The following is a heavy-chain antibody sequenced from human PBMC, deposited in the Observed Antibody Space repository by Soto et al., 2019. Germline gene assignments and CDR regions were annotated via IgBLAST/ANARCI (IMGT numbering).Heavy chain of an antibody. V-gene: IGHV1-69*06. CDR3: ARDRTDSGYYTNWLDP. CDR2: IIPIFGTT. J-gene: IGHJ5*02. Sequence: SVKVSCKASGGTFGSDAITWVRQAPGQGLEWVGRIIPIFGTTNYAQNLQGRVTISADKSTLTSYMELRSLTSDDTALYYCARDRTDSGYYTNWLDPWGQGTQVTVSS. CDR1: GGTFGSDA. D-gene: IGHD3-22*01.